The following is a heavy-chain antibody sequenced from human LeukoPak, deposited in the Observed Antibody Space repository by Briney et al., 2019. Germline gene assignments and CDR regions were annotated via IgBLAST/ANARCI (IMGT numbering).Heavy chain of an antibody. CDR3: VREYHGGYVDL. CDR2: VYPSAGTS. J-gene: IGHJ4*02. V-gene: IGHV1-46*03. Sequence: ASVKVSCKASGYIFTSYYMHWVRQAPGQGLEWLGVVYPSAGTSDPAQRFRARITLSDDTSTSTAYMELRSLKSEDTAIYFCVREYHGGYVDLWGQGTLVTVSS. D-gene: IGHD3-16*01. CDR1: GYIFTSYY.